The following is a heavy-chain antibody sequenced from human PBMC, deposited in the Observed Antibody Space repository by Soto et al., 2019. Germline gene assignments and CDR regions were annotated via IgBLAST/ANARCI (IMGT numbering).Heavy chain of an antibody. J-gene: IGHJ6*02. CDR2: INHSGST. Sequence: PSATLSLTCAVHCTSFSGYYWSWIRQPPREGLEWIGEINHSGSTNYNPSLKSRVTISVDTSKNQFSLKPSSVTAADTAVYYCARNYYGSGSYYPNYYYGMDVWGQGTTVT. V-gene: IGHV4-34*01. CDR1: CTSFSGYY. D-gene: IGHD3-10*01. CDR3: ARNYYGSGSYYPNYYYGMDV.